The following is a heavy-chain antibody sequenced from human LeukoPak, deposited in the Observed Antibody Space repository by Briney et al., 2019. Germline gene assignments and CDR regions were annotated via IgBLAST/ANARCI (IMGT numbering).Heavy chain of an antibody. Sequence: GGSLRLSCAASGFIFSSHGMNWVRQAPGKGLEWVSSISSTSIYIYYADSVKGRLTISRDNAKNALYLQMNNLRAEDTAVYYCARDLGQYYDTSDNWFDPWGQGTLVTVSS. V-gene: IGHV3-21*01. J-gene: IGHJ5*02. CDR3: ARDLGQYYDTSDNWFDP. CDR2: ISSTSIYI. CDR1: GFIFSSHG. D-gene: IGHD3-22*01.